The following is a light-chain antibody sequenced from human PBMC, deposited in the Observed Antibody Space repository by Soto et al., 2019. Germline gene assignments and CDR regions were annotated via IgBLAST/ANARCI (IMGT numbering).Light chain of an antibody. V-gene: IGKV1-5*01. J-gene: IGKJ1*01. CDR2: DAS. Sequence: GDRVTITCRASQSISSWLAWYQQKPGKAPKLLIYDASSLESGVPSRFSGSGSGTEFTLTISSLQPDDFATYYCQQYNSPTLTFGQGTKVEIK. CDR3: QQYNSPTLT. CDR1: QSISSW.